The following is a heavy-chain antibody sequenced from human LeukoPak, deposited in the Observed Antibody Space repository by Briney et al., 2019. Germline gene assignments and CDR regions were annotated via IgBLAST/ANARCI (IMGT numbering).Heavy chain of an antibody. CDR2: VYYSGST. CDR3: ARSEDTAMVTLSY. J-gene: IGHJ4*02. D-gene: IGHD5-18*01. CDR1: GGSLSGFY. Sequence: PSETLSLTCTVSGGSLSGFYWSWIRQPPGKGLEWIGYVYYSGSTTYNPSLKSRVTIAVDTSKNQFSLRLGSVTAADTAVYYCARSEDTAMVTLSYWGQGTLVTVSS. V-gene: IGHV4-59*01.